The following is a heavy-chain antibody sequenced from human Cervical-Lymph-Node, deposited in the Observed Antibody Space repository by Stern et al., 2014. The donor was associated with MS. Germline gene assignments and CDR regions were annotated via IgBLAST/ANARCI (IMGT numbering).Heavy chain of an antibody. V-gene: IGHV1-46*01. CDR3: ARDAHGDSFDY. CDR2: INPSDGGP. CDR1: GYTFSRYY. J-gene: IGHJ4*02. Sequence: VQLVQSGAEVKKPGASVKVSCEATGYTFSRYYMHWVRQAPGQGLEWMGMINPSDGGPNYAQKFQGRVSMTRETSTTTVYMELNSLRSDDTAVFYCARDAHGDSFDYWGQGTLVTVSS. D-gene: IGHD4-17*01.